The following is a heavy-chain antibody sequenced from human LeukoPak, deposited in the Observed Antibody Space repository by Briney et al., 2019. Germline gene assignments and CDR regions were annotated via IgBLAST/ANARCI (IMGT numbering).Heavy chain of an antibody. D-gene: IGHD6-13*01. CDR2: MNPNSGNT. CDR3: ARPGEYSGSWSEYFQH. V-gene: IGHV1-8*01. CDR1: GYTFTSYD. J-gene: IGHJ1*01. Sequence: ASVKVSCKASGYTFTSYDINWVRQATGQGLEWMGWMNPNSGNTGYAQKFQGRVTMTRNTSISTAYMELSSLRSEDTAVYYCARPGEYSGSWSEYFQHWGQGTLATVSS.